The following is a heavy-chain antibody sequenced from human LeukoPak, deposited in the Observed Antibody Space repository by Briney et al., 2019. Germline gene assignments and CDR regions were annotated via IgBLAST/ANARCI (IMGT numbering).Heavy chain of an antibody. CDR2: ISGTGGTT. CDR3: ANTSVAVHFDY. D-gene: IGHD6-19*01. CDR1: GFTFGSYV. V-gene: IGHV3-23*01. Sequence: GGSLRLSCEASGFTFGSYVMSWVRQAPGKGLEWVAGISGTGGTTYYADSVRGHFTISRDNSKNTLYLQMNSLRAEDTAVNYCANTSVAVHFDYWGQGTLVTVSS. J-gene: IGHJ4*02.